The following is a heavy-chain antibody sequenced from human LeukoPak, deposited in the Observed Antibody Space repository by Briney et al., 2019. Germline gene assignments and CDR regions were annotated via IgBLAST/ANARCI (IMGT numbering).Heavy chain of an antibody. V-gene: IGHV5-51*01. D-gene: IGHD3-16*01. CDR1: GYSFTTYW. CDR2: IYPADSDT. Sequence: GESPKISCKGSGYSFTTYWLAWVGSMPGKGLEWMGMIYPADSDTIYSPSFQGQVTMSADKSISTAYLQWSSLKASDTAMYYCAAALGIGYYSGVDVWGQGTTVTVSS. J-gene: IGHJ6*02. CDR3: AAALGIGYYSGVDV.